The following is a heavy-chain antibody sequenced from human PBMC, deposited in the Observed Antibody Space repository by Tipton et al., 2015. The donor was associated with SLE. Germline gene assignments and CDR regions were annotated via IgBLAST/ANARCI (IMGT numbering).Heavy chain of an antibody. CDR2: IYYSGST. CDR3: ARTRIAAAGTGSGTTFWFDP. Sequence: TLSLTCTVSGGSIRSHYWSWIRQPPGKGLEWIGYIYYSGSTNYNPSLKSRVTISVDTSKNQFSLKLSSVTAADTAVYYCARTRIAAAGTGSGTTFWFDPWGQGTLVTVSS. J-gene: IGHJ5*02. D-gene: IGHD6-13*01. V-gene: IGHV4-59*11. CDR1: GGSIRSHY.